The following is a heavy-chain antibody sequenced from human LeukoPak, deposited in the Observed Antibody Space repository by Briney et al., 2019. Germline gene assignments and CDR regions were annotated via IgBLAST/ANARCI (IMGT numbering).Heavy chain of an antibody. CDR3: ARHSSMTTVVFYY. Sequence: PSETLSLTCTVSGGSISSSNYYWGWLRQPPGKGLEWIGSIFYSGSTYYNPSLKSRVTISVDTSRRQFSLNLSSVTAADTAVYYCARHSSMTTVVFYYWGQGTLVTVSS. D-gene: IGHD4-23*01. J-gene: IGHJ4*02. V-gene: IGHV4-39*01. CDR1: GGSISSSNYY. CDR2: IFYSGST.